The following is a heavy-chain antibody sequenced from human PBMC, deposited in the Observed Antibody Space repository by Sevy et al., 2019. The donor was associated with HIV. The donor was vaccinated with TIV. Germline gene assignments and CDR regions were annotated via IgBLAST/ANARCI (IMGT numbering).Heavy chain of an antibody. J-gene: IGHJ3*02. CDR1: GFTFSSYS. CDR2: ISSSSSYI. V-gene: IGHV3-21*01. Sequence: GGSLRLSCAASGFTFSSYSMNWVRQAPGKGLEWVSSISSSSSYIYYADSVKGRFTISRGNAKNSLNLQMNSLRAEDMVVDYGAGDLFGIVDFWSGYNAFDIWGQGTMVTVSS. CDR3: AGDLFGIVDFWSGYNAFDI. D-gene: IGHD3-3*01.